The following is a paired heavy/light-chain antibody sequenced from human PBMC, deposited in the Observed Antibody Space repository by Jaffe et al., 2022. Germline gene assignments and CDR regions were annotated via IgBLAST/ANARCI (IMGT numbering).Heavy chain of an antibody. J-gene: IGHJ3*02. CDR2: ITSDGSST. V-gene: IGHV3-74*01. CDR3: ARVIWSGYSYDAFDI. Sequence: EVQLVESGGGLVQPGGSLRLSCAASGFTFSNYWMYWVRQVPGKGLFWVSLITSDGSSTRYADSVKGRFTVSRDNAKQTLYLQMNSLRDEDTAVYYCARVIWSGYSYDAFDIWGQGTMLTVSS. D-gene: IGHD3-3*01. CDR1: GFTFSNYW.
Light chain of an antibody. Sequence: DIQLTQSPSFLSASVGDRVTITCRASQGIRSDLAWYQQKPGKAPKLLIYAASSLQSGVPSRFSGSESGTEFTLTITTLQPEDFATYYCQQYNNYPLTFGGGSKVEI. CDR3: QQYNNYPLT. CDR2: AAS. CDR1: QGIRSD. V-gene: IGKV1-9*01. J-gene: IGKJ4*01.